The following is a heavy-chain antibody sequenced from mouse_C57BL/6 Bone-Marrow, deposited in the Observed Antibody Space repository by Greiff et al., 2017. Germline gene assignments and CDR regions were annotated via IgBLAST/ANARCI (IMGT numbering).Heavy chain of an antibody. D-gene: IGHD1-1*01. V-gene: IGHV1-81*01. Sequence: QVQLQQSGAELARPGASVKLSCKASGYTFTSYGISWVKQSTGQGLEWIGEIYPRSGNTYYNEKFKGKATLTEDKSSSTAYMELRSLTSEDSAVYFCAAIYYYGSSYYYAMDYWGQGTSVTVSS. CDR1: GYTFTSYG. CDR2: IYPRSGNT. J-gene: IGHJ4*01. CDR3: AAIYYYGSSYYYAMDY.